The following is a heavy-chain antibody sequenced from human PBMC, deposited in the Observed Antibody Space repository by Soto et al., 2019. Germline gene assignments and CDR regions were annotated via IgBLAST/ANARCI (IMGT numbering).Heavy chain of an antibody. V-gene: IGHV3-23*01. J-gene: IGHJ4*02. Sequence: EVQMLESGGGLVQPGRSLRVSCAASGFTFSSYAMSWVRQAPGKGLEWVSAISGSGGTTYYADSVKGRFTISRDNSESTLSLQMNSLRVEDTAIYYCAKFFAETGVISGWPWSFHYWGQGTLVTVSS. D-gene: IGHD6-25*01. CDR3: AKFFAETGVISGWPWSFHY. CDR2: ISGSGGTT. CDR1: GFTFSSYA.